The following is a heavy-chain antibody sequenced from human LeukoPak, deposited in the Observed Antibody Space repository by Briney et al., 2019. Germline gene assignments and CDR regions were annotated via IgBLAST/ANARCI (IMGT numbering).Heavy chain of an antibody. CDR2: ISAYNGNT. CDR3: ARDYPNITMVRGVSY. J-gene: IGHJ4*02. Sequence: GASVKVSCKASGYTFTSYDINWVRQAPGQGLEWMGWISAYNGNTNYAQKLQGRVTMTTDTSTSTAYMELRSLRSDDTAVYYCARDYPNITMVRGVSYWGQGTLVTVSS. CDR1: GYTFTSYD. D-gene: IGHD3-10*01. V-gene: IGHV1-18*01.